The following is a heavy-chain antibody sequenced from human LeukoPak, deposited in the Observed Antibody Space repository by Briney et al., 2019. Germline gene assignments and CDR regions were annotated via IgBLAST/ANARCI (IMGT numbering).Heavy chain of an antibody. J-gene: IGHJ3*02. Sequence: ASVKVSCKASGYTFTSYGISWVRQAPGQGLEWMGWISAYNGNTNYAQKLQGRVTMTTDTSTSTAYMELRSLRSDDTAVYYCARALYDFWSGSTTVAFDIWGQGTMVTVSS. D-gene: IGHD3-3*01. CDR1: GYTFTSYG. V-gene: IGHV1-18*01. CDR3: ARALYDFWSGSTTVAFDI. CDR2: ISAYNGNT.